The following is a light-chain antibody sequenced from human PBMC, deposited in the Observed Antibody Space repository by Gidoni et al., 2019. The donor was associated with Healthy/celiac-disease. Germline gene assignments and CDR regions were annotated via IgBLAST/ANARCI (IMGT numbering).Light chain of an antibody. CDR3: QQSYSTPFT. CDR2: AAS. CDR1: HSISSY. Sequence: DIQMTQSPSSLSASVGDRVTITCRASHSISSYLNWYQQKPGKAPKLLIYAASSLQSGVPSRFSGSGSVTDFTLTISILQPEDFSTYYCQQSYSTPFTFGPGTKVDIK. V-gene: IGKV1-39*01. J-gene: IGKJ3*01.